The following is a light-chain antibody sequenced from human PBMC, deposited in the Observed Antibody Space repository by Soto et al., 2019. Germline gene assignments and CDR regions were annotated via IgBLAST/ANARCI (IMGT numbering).Light chain of an antibody. CDR2: GAS. CDR3: QHYNDWPPAFT. V-gene: IGKV3D-15*01. CDR1: QSLSRN. Sequence: EILMTQSPATLSVSPGERATLSCRASQSLSRNLAWYQQKPGQAPRLLIYGASTRASGIPARFSGSGSATEFTYTISSLQSEDFALYYCQHYNDWPPAFTFGPGTKVDL. J-gene: IGKJ3*01.